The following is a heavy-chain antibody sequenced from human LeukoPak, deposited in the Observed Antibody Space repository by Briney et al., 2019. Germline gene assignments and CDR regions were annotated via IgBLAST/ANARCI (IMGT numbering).Heavy chain of an antibody. CDR3: ARPLRFLEWFR. V-gene: IGHV4-30-4*08. J-gene: IGHJ4*02. Sequence: SETLSLTCTVSGGSVSSGSYYWSWIRQPPGKGLEWIGYIYYSGSTYYNPSLKSRVTISVDTSKNQFSLKLSSVTAADTAVYYCARPLRFLEWFRWGQGTLVTVSS. CDR1: GGSVSSGSYY. CDR2: IYYSGST. D-gene: IGHD3-3*01.